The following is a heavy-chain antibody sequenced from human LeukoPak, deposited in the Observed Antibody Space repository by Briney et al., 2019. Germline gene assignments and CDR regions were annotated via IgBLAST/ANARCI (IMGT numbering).Heavy chain of an antibody. D-gene: IGHD2-2*01. V-gene: IGHV3-21*01. CDR1: GFTFTSYS. Sequence: PGGSLRLSCAAPGFTFTSYSMNWVRQAPGKGLEWVSSITSSSRYIYYAVSVKGRFTISRDNAKNSMYLQMNSLRAEDTAVYYCARDPGYCSSTSCYSYYFDCWGQGTLVTVSS. CDR3: ARDPGYCSSTSCYSYYFDC. CDR2: ITSSSRYI. J-gene: IGHJ4*02.